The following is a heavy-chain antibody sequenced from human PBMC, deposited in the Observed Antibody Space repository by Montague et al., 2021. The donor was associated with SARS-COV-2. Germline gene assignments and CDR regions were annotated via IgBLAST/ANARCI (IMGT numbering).Heavy chain of an antibody. CDR3: GRVFWYYYDSSGERFDY. Sequence: SETLSLTCTVSGDSISSSSYCWGWLRQPPGKGLEWIGSIYCSGSTYYHPSLKSLAIISVDTYKNQFLLKLTTATAADTAVYYCGRVFWYYYDSSGERFDYWGQGTLVTVSS. J-gene: IGHJ4*02. CDR1: GDSISSSSYC. CDR2: IYCSGST. V-gene: IGHV4-39*06. D-gene: IGHD3-22*01.